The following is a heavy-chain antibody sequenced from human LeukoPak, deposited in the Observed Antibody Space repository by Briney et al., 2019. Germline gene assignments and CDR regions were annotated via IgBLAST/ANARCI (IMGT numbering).Heavy chain of an antibody. CDR1: GDSVSSNSAA. J-gene: IGHJ3*02. V-gene: IGHV6-1*01. CDR2: TYYRSKWYN. Sequence: SQTLSLTCAISGDSVSSNSAAWNWIRQSPSRGLEWLGRTYYRSKWYNDYAVSVKSRITINPDTSKNQFSLQLNSVTAADTAVYYCASNYGSGSRDAFDIWGQGTMVTVSS. D-gene: IGHD3-10*01. CDR3: ASNYGSGSRDAFDI.